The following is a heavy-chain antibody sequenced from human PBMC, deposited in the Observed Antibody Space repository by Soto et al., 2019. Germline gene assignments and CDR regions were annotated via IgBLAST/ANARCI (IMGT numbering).Heavy chain of an antibody. D-gene: IGHD6-19*01. CDR2: ISYDGSNR. J-gene: IGHJ4*02. CDR3: ARVTQAVAADY. Sequence: QVQLVESGGGVVQPGRSLRLSCAASGLTLSNYAMHWVRQAPGKGLERVAVISYDGSNRYYADSVKGRFTISRDNSKTTLYLHMNSLRAEDTAVYYCARVTQAVAADYWGQGTLVTVSS. CDR1: GLTLSNYA. V-gene: IGHV3-30-3*01.